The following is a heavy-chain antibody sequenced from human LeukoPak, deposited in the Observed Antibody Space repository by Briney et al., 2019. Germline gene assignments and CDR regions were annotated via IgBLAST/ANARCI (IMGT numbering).Heavy chain of an antibody. V-gene: IGHV4-59*01. J-gene: IGHJ4*02. CDR1: GGSISSYY. Sequence: PSETLSLTCTVSGGSISSYYWSWIRQPPGKGLEWIGYIYYSGSTNYNPSLKSRVTISVDTSKNQFSLKLSSVTAADTAVYYCARAPKYYYGSGSYYALDYWGQGTLVTVSS. D-gene: IGHD3-10*01. CDR2: IYYSGST. CDR3: ARAPKYYYGSGSYYALDY.